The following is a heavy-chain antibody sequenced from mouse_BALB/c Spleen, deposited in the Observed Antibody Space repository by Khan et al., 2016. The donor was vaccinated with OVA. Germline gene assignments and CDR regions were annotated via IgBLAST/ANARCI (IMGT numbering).Heavy chain of an antibody. CDR3: AREIYYDDAYYYAMDY. V-gene: IGHV2-6-7*01. J-gene: IGHJ4*01. CDR1: GFSLTGYG. D-gene: IGHD2-4*01. CDR2: IWGDGST. Sequence: QVQLKESGPGLVAPSQSLSITCTVSGFSLTGYGVNWVRQPPGKGLEWLGMIWGDGSTDYNSALKSRLSISKDNSKSQVFLKMNSLHTDDTARYYCAREIYYDDAYYYAMDYWGEGTSVTVS.